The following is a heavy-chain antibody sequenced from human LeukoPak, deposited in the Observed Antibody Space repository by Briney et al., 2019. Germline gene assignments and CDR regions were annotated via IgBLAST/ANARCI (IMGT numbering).Heavy chain of an antibody. CDR2: ISAYNGNT. Sequence: ASVKVSCKASGYTFTSYGISWVRQAPGQGLEWMGWISAYNGNTNYAQKLQGRVTMTTDTSTSTAYMELRSLRSDDTAVYYCARAGRVGPTGGIGLRDYWGQGTLVTVSS. J-gene: IGHJ4*02. D-gene: IGHD3-16*01. V-gene: IGHV1-18*01. CDR1: GYTFTSYG. CDR3: ARAGRVGPTGGIGLRDY.